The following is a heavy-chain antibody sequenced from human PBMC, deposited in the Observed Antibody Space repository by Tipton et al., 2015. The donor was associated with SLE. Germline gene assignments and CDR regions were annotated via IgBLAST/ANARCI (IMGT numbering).Heavy chain of an antibody. J-gene: IGHJ3*02. CDR2: IYYSGST. Sequence: TLSLTCTVSGGSINSYYWSWIRQPPGKGLEWIGYIYYSGSTNYNPSLKSRVTISVDTSKNQFSLKLNSVTAADTAVYYCARGLFGLGAFDIWGQGTMVTVSS. D-gene: IGHD2-21*01. V-gene: IGHV4-59*01. CDR1: GGSINSYY. CDR3: ARGLFGLGAFDI.